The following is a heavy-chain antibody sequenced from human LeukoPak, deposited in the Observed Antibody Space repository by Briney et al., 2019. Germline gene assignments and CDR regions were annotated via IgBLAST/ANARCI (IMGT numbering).Heavy chain of an antibody. J-gene: IGHJ4*02. D-gene: IGHD3-9*01. Sequence: GGSLRLSCAASGFTFSNYGMHWVRQAPGKGLEWVAFIRYDGTSKYYADSVKGRFTFSRDNSKNTLYLQMNSLRPEDTAVYYCARLTYYDNTADYWGQGTLVTVSS. CDR3: ARLTYYDNTADY. CDR1: GFTFSNYG. V-gene: IGHV3-30*02. CDR2: IRYDGTSK.